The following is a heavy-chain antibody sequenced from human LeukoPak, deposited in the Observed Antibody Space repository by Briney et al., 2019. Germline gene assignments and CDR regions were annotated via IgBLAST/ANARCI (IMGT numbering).Heavy chain of an antibody. Sequence: GASVKVSCKASGYTFTSYGISWVRQAPGQGLEWMGWISAYNGNTNYAQKLQGGVTMTTDTSTSTAYMELRSLRSDDTAVYYCARGISDLWFGEPYFDYWGQGTLVTVSS. CDR3: ARGISDLWFGEPYFDY. CDR1: GYTFTSYG. CDR2: ISAYNGNT. D-gene: IGHD3-10*01. V-gene: IGHV1-18*01. J-gene: IGHJ4*02.